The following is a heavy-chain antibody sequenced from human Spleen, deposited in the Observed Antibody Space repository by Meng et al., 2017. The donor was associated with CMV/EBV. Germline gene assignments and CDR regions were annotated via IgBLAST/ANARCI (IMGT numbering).Heavy chain of an antibody. Sequence: GESLKISCGASGFTFRDYAMHWVRQAPGKGLEWVALISSDGDNKYYAASVKGRFTLSRDNSKNTLYLQMNSLRREDTAVHYCARGANYEFWSGYDYFDYWGQGAQVTVSS. CDR1: GFTFRDYA. J-gene: IGHJ4*02. D-gene: IGHD3-3*01. V-gene: IGHV3-30-3*01. CDR2: ISSDGDNK. CDR3: ARGANYEFWSGYDYFDY.